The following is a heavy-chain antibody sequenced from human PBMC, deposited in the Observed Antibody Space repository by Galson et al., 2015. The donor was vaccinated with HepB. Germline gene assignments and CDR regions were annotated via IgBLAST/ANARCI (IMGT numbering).Heavy chain of an antibody. V-gene: IGHV1-8*01. Sequence: SVKVSCKASGYTFTSYDINWVRQATGQGLEWMGWMNPNSGNTGSAQKFQGRVTMTRSTSISTAYMELSSLRSEDTAVYYCVGTGWNHEFDYWGQGTLVAISS. J-gene: IGHJ4*02. CDR2: MNPNSGNT. CDR1: GYTFTSYD. D-gene: IGHD6-19*01. CDR3: VGTGWNHEFDY.